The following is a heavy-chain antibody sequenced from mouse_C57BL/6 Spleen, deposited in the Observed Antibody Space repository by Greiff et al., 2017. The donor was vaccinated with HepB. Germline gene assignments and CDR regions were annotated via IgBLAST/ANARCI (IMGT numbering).Heavy chain of an antibody. CDR3: TTSGSTGSSYSFAY. V-gene: IGHV14-4*01. CDR1: GFNIKDYY. Sequence: VQLQQSGAELVRPGASVKLSCTASGFNIKDYYMHWVKQRPEQGLEWIGWIDPENGDTEYASKFQGKATITADTSSNTAYLQLSSLTSEDTAVYYCTTSGSTGSSYSFAYWGQGTLVTVSA. D-gene: IGHD1-1*01. CDR2: IDPENGDT. J-gene: IGHJ3*01.